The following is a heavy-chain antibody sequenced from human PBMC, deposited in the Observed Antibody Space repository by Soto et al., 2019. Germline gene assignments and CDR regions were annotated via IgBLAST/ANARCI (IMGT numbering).Heavy chain of an antibody. CDR3: AKGFVPRPRPRFWSGYPPFDY. D-gene: IGHD3-3*01. V-gene: IGHV3-23*01. CDR1: GFTFSSYA. CDR2: ISGSGGST. Sequence: GGSLRLSCAASGFTFSSYAMSWVRQAPGKGLEWVSAISGSGGSTYYADSVKGRFTISRDNSKNTLYLQMNSLRAEDTAVYYCAKGFVPRPRPRFWSGYPPFDYWGQGTLVTVSS. J-gene: IGHJ4*02.